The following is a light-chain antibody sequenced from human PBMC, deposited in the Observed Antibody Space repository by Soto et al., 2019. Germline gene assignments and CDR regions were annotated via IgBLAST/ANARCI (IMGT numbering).Light chain of an antibody. CDR2: EVS. CDR1: SSDVGGYNY. Sequence: QSALTQPASVSGSPGQSITISCTGTSSDVGGYNYVSWYQQQSGKAPKLIIHEVSNRPSGVSNRFSGSKSGNTASLTISGLQAEDEADYYCDSYTSSRAYVFGIGTKATAL. CDR3: DSYTSSRAYV. V-gene: IGLV2-14*01. J-gene: IGLJ1*01.